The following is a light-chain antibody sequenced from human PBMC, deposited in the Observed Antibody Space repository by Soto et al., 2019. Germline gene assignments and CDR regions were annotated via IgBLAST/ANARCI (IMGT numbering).Light chain of an antibody. V-gene: IGKV1-8*01. CDR1: QGISSY. Sequence: AIRMTQSPSSLSASTGDRVTITCRASQGISSYLAWYQQKPGKAPKLLIYAASTLQSGVPSRFSGSGSGTDFTLTISGLQSEYFATYYCQQYYSYLLTFGGGTKVEIK. CDR3: QQYYSYLLT. J-gene: IGKJ4*01. CDR2: AAS.